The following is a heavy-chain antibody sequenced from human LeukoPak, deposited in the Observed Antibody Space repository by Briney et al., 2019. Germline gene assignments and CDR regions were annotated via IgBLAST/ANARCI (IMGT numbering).Heavy chain of an antibody. V-gene: IGHV3-23*01. J-gene: IGHJ4*02. CDR2: ISGSVGST. D-gene: IGHD3-10*01. Sequence: GGSLRLSCAASGFSFSSYAMTWVRQAPGKGLEWVSGISGSVGSTYYADSVKGRFTISRDNSKNTLYLQMNSLRAEDTAVYYCARGFEMVRGVAPLDYWGQGTLVTVSS. CDR1: GFSFSSYA. CDR3: ARGFEMVRGVAPLDY.